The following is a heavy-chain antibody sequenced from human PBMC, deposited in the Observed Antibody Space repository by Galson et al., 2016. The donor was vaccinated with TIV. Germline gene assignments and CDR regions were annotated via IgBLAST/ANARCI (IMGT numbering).Heavy chain of an antibody. CDR3: ARWYGELFYYYNAMDV. D-gene: IGHD3-10*01. Sequence: SLRLSCAASGFIFSSFPMHWVRQVPGKGLEWVSAISSSGSSKYYADSMKGRFTISRDNAKNSVYLQMDSLRAEDTAVYYCARWYGELFYYYNAMDVWGQGTTVTVSS. CDR2: ISSSGSSK. J-gene: IGHJ6*02. V-gene: IGHV3-21*06. CDR1: GFIFSSFP.